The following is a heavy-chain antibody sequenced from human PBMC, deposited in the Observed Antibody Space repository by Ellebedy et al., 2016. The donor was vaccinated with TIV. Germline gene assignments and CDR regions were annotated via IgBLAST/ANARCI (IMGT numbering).Heavy chain of an antibody. CDR2: IPASGTGI. J-gene: IGHJ6*02. D-gene: IGHD1-1*01. V-gene: IGHV3-48*03. CDR3: GRAREPGPFAYYYYGMDV. CDR1: GFKISSDS. Sequence: PGGSLRLSCVASGFKISSDSFYWVRQAPGKGLEWISYIPASGTGIYYADSVKGRFTVARDNANKSLHLQMNNLRGDDTAVYYCGRAREPGPFAYYYYGMDVWGQGTTVTVSS.